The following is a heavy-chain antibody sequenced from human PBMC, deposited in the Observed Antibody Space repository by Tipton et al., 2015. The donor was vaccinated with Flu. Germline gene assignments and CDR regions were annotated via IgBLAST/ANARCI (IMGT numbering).Heavy chain of an antibody. D-gene: IGHD5-12*01. V-gene: IGHV4-61*02. CDR3: ARRGFGSYYFDS. CDR2: ISTSGSP. J-gene: IGHJ4*01. CDR1: GGFINSGSYY. Sequence: TLSLTCTVSGGFINSGSYYWSWIRQPAGKGPEWIGRISTSGSPNYNPSLKSRVTISVDTSKNQFSLKLRSVTAADTAVYYCARRGFGSYYFDSWGHGTLVTASS.